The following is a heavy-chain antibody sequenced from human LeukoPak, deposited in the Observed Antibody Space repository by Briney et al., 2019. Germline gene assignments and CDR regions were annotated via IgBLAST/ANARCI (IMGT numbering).Heavy chain of an antibody. CDR3: ARPQVGYSYGYFDY. Sequence: SETLSLTCTVSGGSISTANYYWGWVRQPPGKGLEWIGNIFYSGSTYYSPPLKSRLTISLDTSRNQFSLRLNSVTAADTAVYYCARPQVGYSYGYFDYWGQGTLVTVSS. CDR2: IFYSGST. J-gene: IGHJ4*02. D-gene: IGHD5-18*01. V-gene: IGHV4-39*01. CDR1: GGSISTANYY.